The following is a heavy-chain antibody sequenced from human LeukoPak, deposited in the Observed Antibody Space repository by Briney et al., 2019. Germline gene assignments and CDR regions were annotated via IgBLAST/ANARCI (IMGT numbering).Heavy chain of an antibody. CDR2: ISGSGGST. J-gene: IGHJ4*02. CDR3: AKYYDFWSGYPTDY. V-gene: IGHV3-23*01. D-gene: IGHD3-3*01. Sequence: PGGSLRLSCAASGFTFSSYAMSWVRQAPGKGLNWVSPISGSGGSTYYADSVKGRFTISRDNSKNTLYLQMNSLRAEDTAVYYCAKYYDFWSGYPTDYWGQGTLVTVSS. CDR1: GFTFSSYA.